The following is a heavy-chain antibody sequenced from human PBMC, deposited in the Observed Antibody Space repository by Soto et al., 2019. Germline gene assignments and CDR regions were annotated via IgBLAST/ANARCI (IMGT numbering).Heavy chain of an antibody. J-gene: IGHJ4*02. D-gene: IGHD3-16*01. V-gene: IGHV3-43D*04. CDR3: AKDMGGAVPSLFHY. CDR2: IGWDGST. Sequence: PGGYLKLSCAASGYTLDEFAMHWVRQAPGKGLEWVSVIGWDGSTYYAASVKGRFTISRDNSKDSLYLQMNSLRAEDTALYYCAKDMGGAVPSLFHYSCPGILVTGSS. CDR1: GYTLDEFA.